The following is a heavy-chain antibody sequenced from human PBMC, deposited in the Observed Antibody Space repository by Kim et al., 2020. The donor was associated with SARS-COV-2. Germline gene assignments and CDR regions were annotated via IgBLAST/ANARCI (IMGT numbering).Heavy chain of an antibody. CDR1: GIPFSNAW. Sequence: GGSLRLSCAVSGIPFSNAWFNWVRQSPGKGLEWVGRIKSKTDGGTSDLAAPVKGRFAISRDDSENTLYLLMNNVKTDDSAVYYCTTVSIRWGQVTLVTDS. V-gene: IGHV3-15*01. CDR2: IKSKTDGGTS. D-gene: IGHD3-16*01. CDR3: TTVSIR. J-gene: IGHJ4*02.